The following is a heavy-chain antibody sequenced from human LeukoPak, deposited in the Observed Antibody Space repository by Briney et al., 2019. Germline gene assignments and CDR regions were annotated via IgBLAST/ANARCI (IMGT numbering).Heavy chain of an antibody. CDR1: GFTFSSYG. CDR2: ISGSGGST. J-gene: IGHJ5*02. CDR3: AKDSYGYQKDPYGWFDP. Sequence: PGGSLRLSCAASGFTFSSYGMSWVRQAPGKGLEWVSAISGSGGSTYYADSVKGRFTISRDNSKNTLYLQMNSLRAEDTAVYYCAKDSYGYQKDPYGWFDPWGQGTLVTVSS. V-gene: IGHV3-23*01. D-gene: IGHD5-18*01.